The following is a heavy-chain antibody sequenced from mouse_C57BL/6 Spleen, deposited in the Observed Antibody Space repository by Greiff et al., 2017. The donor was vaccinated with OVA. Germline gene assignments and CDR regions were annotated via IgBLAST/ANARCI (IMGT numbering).Heavy chain of an antibody. CDR1: GFTFSSYG. J-gene: IGHJ1*03. V-gene: IGHV5-6*01. CDR3: AREIHYYGSSYGYFDV. D-gene: IGHD1-1*01. CDR2: ISSGGSYT. Sequence: EVQGVESGGDLVKPGGSLKLSCAASGFTFSSYGMSWVRQTPDKRLEWVATISSGGSYTYYPDSVKGRFTISRDNAKNTLYLQMSSLKSEDTAMYYCAREIHYYGSSYGYFDVWGTGTTVTVSS.